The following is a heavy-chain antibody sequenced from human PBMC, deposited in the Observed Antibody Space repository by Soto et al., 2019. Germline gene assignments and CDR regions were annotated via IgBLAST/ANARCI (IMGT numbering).Heavy chain of an antibody. CDR3: ARLSFFLRYFDS. CDR1: GGSISSSSYY. Sequence: QLQLQESGPGLVKPSETLSLTCTVSGGSISSSSYYWGWIRQPPGKGLEWIGSIYYSGSTYYNPSLKSRVTMSVDTSKYQFSLKQSSVTAADTAVYYCARLSFFLRYFDSWGQGTLVTVSS. CDR2: IYYSGST. V-gene: IGHV4-39*01. D-gene: IGHD3-10*01. J-gene: IGHJ4*02.